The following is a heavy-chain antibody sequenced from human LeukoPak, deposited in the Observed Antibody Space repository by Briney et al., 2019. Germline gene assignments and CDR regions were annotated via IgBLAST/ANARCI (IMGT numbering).Heavy chain of an antibody. CDR3: ARVVKWNCSGGSCYGTSTPFDY. D-gene: IGHD2-15*01. V-gene: IGHV1-3*01. J-gene: IGHJ4*02. CDR1: GYTFTSYA. Sequence: ASVKVSCKASGYTFTSYAMHWVRQAPGQRLEWMGWINAGNGNTKYSQKFQGRVTNTRDTSASTAYMELSSLRSEDTAVYYCARVVKWNCSGGSCYGTSTPFDYWGQGTLVTVSS. CDR2: INAGNGNT.